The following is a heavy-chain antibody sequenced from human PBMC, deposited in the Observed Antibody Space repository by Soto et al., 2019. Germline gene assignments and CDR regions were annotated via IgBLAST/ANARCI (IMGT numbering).Heavy chain of an antibody. Sequence: GESLKIACKGSGYSFTSYWISWVRQMPGKGLVWMGRIDPSDSYTNYSPSFQGHVPMSADKSISTAYLQWSTLKASDTAMYYCARDHYALEYYSSTSCSNWFDPWGQGTLVTVSS. V-gene: IGHV5-10-1*01. D-gene: IGHD2-2*01. CDR1: GYSFTSYW. J-gene: IGHJ5*02. CDR2: IDPSDSYT. CDR3: ARDHYALEYYSSTSCSNWFDP.